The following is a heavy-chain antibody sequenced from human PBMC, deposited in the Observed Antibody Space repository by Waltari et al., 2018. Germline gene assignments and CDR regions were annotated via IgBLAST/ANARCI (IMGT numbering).Heavy chain of an antibody. D-gene: IGHD6-13*01. CDR3: ARNGRYSSSWYLAGDLDY. CDR1: GYSISSGYY. CDR2: IYHSGST. J-gene: IGHJ4*02. Sequence: QVQLQESGPGLVKPSETLSLTCAVSGYSISSGYYWGWIRQPPGKGLEWIGSIYHSGSTYYNPSLKSRVTISVDTSKNQFSLKLSSVTAADTAVYYCARNGRYSSSWYLAGDLDYWGQGTLVTVSS. V-gene: IGHV4-38-2*01.